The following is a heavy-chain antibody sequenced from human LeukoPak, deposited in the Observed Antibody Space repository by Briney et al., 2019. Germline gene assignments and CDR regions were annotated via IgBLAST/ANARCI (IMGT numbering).Heavy chain of an antibody. D-gene: IGHD5-18*01. Sequence: PSEPLSLTCTVSGASISGDTYFWGWIRQSPEKGLEWIGSIDSSGTTHYNSSLKSRVIISVDTSKNQVSLNLTSVTSADTAVYYCARHGYIQFWLYWGQGTQVTVSS. CDR3: ARHGYIQFWLY. CDR2: IDSSGTT. CDR1: GASISGDTYF. V-gene: IGHV4-39*01. J-gene: IGHJ4*02.